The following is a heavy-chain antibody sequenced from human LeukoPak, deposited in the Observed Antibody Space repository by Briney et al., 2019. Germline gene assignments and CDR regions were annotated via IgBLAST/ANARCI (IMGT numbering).Heavy chain of an antibody. J-gene: IGHJ3*02. CDR1: GFTFSSSA. D-gene: IGHD4-17*01. CDR3: ARDRGAGDYPLGAFDI. Sequence: GGSLRLSCAASGFTFSSSAMHWVRQAPGKGLEWVAVIWYDGSNKYYADSVKGRFTISRDNSKNTLYLQMNSLRAEDTAVYYCARDRGAGDYPLGAFDIWGQGTMVTVSS. V-gene: IGHV3-33*08. CDR2: IWYDGSNK.